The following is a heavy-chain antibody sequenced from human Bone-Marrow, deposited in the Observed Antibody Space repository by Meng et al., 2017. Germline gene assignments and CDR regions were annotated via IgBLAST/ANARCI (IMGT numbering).Heavy chain of an antibody. CDR3: ARGRVTTVTTPNWYFDL. CDR1: GGSFSGYY. V-gene: IGHV4-34*01. Sequence: QVGLRQWGAGLLKPSETLSLTCAVYGGSFSGYYWSWIRQPPGKGLEWIGEINHSGSTNYNPSLKSRVTISVDTSKNQFSLKLSSVTAADTAVYYCARGRVTTVTTPNWYFDLWGRGTLVTVSS. CDR2: INHSGST. J-gene: IGHJ2*01. D-gene: IGHD4-17*01.